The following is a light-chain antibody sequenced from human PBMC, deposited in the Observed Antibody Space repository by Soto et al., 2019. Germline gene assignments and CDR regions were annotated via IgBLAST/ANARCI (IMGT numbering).Light chain of an antibody. J-gene: IGKJ5*01. V-gene: IGKV3D-15*01. Sequence: IVLTQPPATLSVSPGERATLSCRASQSVSSNLAWHQQRPGQAPRLLIYGASTRATGVPARFSGGGSGTEFTLTITSLQSEDLAVYWCQQYNKWPLTFGPGTRLEIK. CDR1: QSVSSN. CDR2: GAS. CDR3: QQYNKWPLT.